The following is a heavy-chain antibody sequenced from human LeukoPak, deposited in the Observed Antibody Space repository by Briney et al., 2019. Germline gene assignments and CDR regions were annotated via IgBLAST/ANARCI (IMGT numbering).Heavy chain of an antibody. V-gene: IGHV3-21*01. CDR3: ARDPSLTGYYPNWFDP. D-gene: IGHD3-9*01. Sequence: GGSLRLPCAASGFTFSSYSMNWVRQAPGKGLEWVSSISSSSSYIYYADSVKGRFTISRDNAKNSLYLQMNSLRAEDTAVYYRARDPSLTGYYPNWFDPWGQGTLVTVSS. CDR2: ISSSSSYI. J-gene: IGHJ5*02. CDR1: GFTFSSYS.